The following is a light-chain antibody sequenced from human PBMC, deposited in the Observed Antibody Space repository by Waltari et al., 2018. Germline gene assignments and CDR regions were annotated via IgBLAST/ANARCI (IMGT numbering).Light chain of an antibody. Sequence: DIQLTQSPSTLSATVGDRVIITCRASQSIRSWLAWYQQKPGKAPKLLIYKASSLESGVPSRFSGSGSGTEFTLTISSLQPDDFATYYCQQYNSYSRTFGQGTKVEIK. V-gene: IGKV1-5*03. CDR2: KAS. CDR3: QQYNSYSRT. J-gene: IGKJ1*01. CDR1: QSIRSW.